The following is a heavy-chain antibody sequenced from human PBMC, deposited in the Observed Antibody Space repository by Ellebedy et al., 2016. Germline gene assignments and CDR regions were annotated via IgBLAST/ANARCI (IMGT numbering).Heavy chain of an antibody. D-gene: IGHD6-19*01. V-gene: IGHV1-18*01. CDR1: GYTFSSFG. Sequence: ASVKVSCKASGYTFSSFGISWVRQAPGQGLEWMGWISAYNGDTQSAQKLQDRVIMTTETSTTTAYMELRSLRLDDTAVYYCARADGYRSGYRAADYWGQGTLVTVSS. CDR2: ISAYNGDT. CDR3: ARADGYRSGYRAADY. J-gene: IGHJ4*02.